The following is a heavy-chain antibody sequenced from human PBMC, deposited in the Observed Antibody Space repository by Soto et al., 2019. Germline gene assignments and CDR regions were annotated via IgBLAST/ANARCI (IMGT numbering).Heavy chain of an antibody. CDR2: IFYLGSS. D-gene: IGHD3-3*02. CDR3: ARHSLALRKNNWFDP. Sequence: SETLSLTCTVSGDSIISSDFYWGWVRQPPGKGLEWIGSIFYLGSSYYDPSLKSRVTMSVDTSKNQFSLRLRSVTAADTALYFCARHSLALRKNNWFDPWGQGIMVTVSS. CDR1: GDSIISSDFY. J-gene: IGHJ5*02. V-gene: IGHV4-39*01.